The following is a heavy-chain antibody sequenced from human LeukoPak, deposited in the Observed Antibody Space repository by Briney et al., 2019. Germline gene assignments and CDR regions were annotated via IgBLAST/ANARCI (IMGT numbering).Heavy chain of an antibody. CDR2: IIPIFGTA. CDR1: GGTFISYA. Sequence: GASVKVSCKASGGTFISYAISWVRQAPGQGLEWMGGIIPIFGTANYAQKFQGRVTITADESTSTAYMELSSLRSEDTAVYYCAGARTHGGDYLYYFDYWGQGTLVTVSS. D-gene: IGHD4-17*01. CDR3: AGARTHGGDYLYYFDY. J-gene: IGHJ4*02. V-gene: IGHV1-69*01.